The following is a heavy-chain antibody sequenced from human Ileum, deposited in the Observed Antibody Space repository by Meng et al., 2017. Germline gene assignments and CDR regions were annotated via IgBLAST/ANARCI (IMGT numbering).Heavy chain of an antibody. CDR3: ARGGTAYFDY. V-gene: IGHV4-31*03. CDR2: IYDSGST. Sequence: QVQLQESGPGLVEPSQTLSLTCTFSGGSISSGGYYWSWIRQHPGKGLEWIGYIYDSGSTYYNPSLKSRIAISGDTSKNQFSLNLSSVTAADTAVYYCARGGTAYFDYWGQGTLVTVSS. J-gene: IGHJ4*02. CDR1: GGSISSGGYY. D-gene: IGHD1-1*01.